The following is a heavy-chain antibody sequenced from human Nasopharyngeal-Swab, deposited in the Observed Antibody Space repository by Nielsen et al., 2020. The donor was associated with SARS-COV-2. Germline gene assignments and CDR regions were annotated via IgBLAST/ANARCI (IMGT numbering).Heavy chain of an antibody. CDR3: VRSSSWYYFDY. J-gene: IGHJ4*02. D-gene: IGHD6-13*01. CDR2: IYYNGNT. Sequence: RQAPGKGLGWIGNIYYNGNTYQNPSLKSRLTISVDKSKNQFSLQLSSVTAADTAVYYCVRSSSWYYFDYWAQGTQVTVSS. V-gene: IGHV4-39*01.